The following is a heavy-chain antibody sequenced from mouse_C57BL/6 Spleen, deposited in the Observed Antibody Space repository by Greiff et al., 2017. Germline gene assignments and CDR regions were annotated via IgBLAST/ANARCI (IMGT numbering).Heavy chain of an antibody. Sequence: EVKLVESGPGLVKPSQSLSLTCSVTGYSITSGYYWNWIRQFPGNKLEWMGYISYDGSNNYNPSLKNRISITRDTSKNQFFLKLNSVTTEDTATYYCARDRNYGYFDVWGTGTTVTVSS. V-gene: IGHV3-6*01. J-gene: IGHJ1*03. CDR1: GYSITSGYY. CDR3: ARDRNYGYFDV. CDR2: ISYDGSN.